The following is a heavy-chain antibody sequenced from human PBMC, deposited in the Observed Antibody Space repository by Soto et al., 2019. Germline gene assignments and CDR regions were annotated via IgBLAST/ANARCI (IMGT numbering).Heavy chain of an antibody. D-gene: IGHD5-12*01. Sequence: VQLVQSGAEVKKPGASVRISCTASGISYSTYVIHWVRQAPGQGLEWMGWINAGNGDTRYSQRFQGRVTLTRDTSATTTYMGLSSLRAEDTSIYYCARAISGYVTWGQGTLVTVSS. J-gene: IGHJ4*02. CDR2: INAGNGDT. CDR3: ARAISGYVT. CDR1: GISYSTYV. V-gene: IGHV1-3*01.